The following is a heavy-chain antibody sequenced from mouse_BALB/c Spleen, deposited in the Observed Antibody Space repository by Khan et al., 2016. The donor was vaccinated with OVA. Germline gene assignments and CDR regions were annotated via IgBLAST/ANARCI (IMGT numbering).Heavy chain of an antibody. CDR2: IDPENDDT. CDR3: ARRGYGNDWFAY. D-gene: IGHD2-1*01. V-gene: IGHV14-1*02. Sequence: MQLEESGAELVRPGALVKLSCKASGFNIKDYYMNWVKQRPEQGLEWIGWIDPENDDTIYDPKFQGKASITADTSSNTAYLQLSSLTFEDTAVYYCARRGYGNDWFAYWGQGTLVTVSA. J-gene: IGHJ3*01. CDR1: GFNIKDYY.